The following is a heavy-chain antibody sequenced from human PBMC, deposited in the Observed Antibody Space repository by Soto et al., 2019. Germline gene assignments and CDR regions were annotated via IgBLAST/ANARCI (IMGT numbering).Heavy chain of an antibody. CDR1: GYTFTTYG. Sequence: QIQLVQSGAEVKKPGASVKVSCKASGYTFTTYGLSWVRQAPGQGLEWMGWISAYNGNTNYAQKLQGRVIMTADTSTSTAFMELRSLGSEDTAVYYCARTVIPAAPYYYYYLDVWGKGTTVTVSS. V-gene: IGHV1-18*01. CDR2: ISAYNGNT. D-gene: IGHD2-2*01. J-gene: IGHJ6*03. CDR3: ARTVIPAAPYYYYYLDV.